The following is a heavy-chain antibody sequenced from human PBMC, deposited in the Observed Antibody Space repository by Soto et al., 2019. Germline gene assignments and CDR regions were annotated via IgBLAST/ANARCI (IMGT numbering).Heavy chain of an antibody. D-gene: IGHD1-1*01. V-gene: IGHV4-4*07. CDR2: IYATGTT. CDR3: VRDGTKTLRDWFDP. CDR1: GASISGFY. J-gene: IGHJ5*02. Sequence: QVQLQESGPGLVKPSETLSLTCTVSGASISGFYWSWIRKPAGKGLEWIGRIYATGTTDYNPSLKSRVMMSVDTSKKQVSLKLRSVTAADTAVYYCVRDGTKTLRDWFDPWGQGISVTVSS.